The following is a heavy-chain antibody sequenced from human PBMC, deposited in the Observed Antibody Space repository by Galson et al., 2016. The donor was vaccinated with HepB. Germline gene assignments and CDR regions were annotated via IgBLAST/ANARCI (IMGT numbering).Heavy chain of an antibody. CDR1: GYTFNTYN. J-gene: IGHJ4*02. Sequence: SVKVSCKASGYTFNTYNMHWVRQAPGQGLEWMGIIKPNGGNTIYAQKFQDRITMTRDTSTSTVYMELISLRSEDTAVYYCARELDHSFYFDYWGQGTLLTVSS. V-gene: IGHV1-46*02. CDR2: IKPNGGNT. D-gene: IGHD1-14*01. CDR3: ARELDHSFYFDY.